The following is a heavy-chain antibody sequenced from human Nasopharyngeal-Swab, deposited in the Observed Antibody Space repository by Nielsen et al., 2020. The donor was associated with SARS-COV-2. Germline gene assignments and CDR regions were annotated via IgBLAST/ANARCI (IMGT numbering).Heavy chain of an antibody. Sequence: WVRQAPGQGLEWMGWTSAYNGNTNYAQKLQGRVTMTTDTSTSTAYMELRSLRSDDTAVYYCARDGYSSSSVYYHYYYGMDVWGQGTTVTVS. D-gene: IGHD6-6*01. CDR2: TSAYNGNT. J-gene: IGHJ6*02. CDR3: ARDGYSSSSVYYHYYYGMDV. V-gene: IGHV1-18*01.